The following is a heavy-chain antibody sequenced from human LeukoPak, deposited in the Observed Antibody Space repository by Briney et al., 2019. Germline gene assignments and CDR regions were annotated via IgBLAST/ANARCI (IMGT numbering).Heavy chain of an antibody. Sequence: PGGSLRLSCAASGFTFSSYSMNWVRQAPGKGLEWVSYISSSSSTIYYADSVKGRFTISRDNAKNSLYLQMNSLRAEDTAVYYCARGSSWYDIDYSGQGTLVTVSS. V-gene: IGHV3-48*01. D-gene: IGHD6-13*01. CDR1: GFTFSSYS. CDR3: ARGSSWYDIDY. CDR2: ISSSSSTI. J-gene: IGHJ4*02.